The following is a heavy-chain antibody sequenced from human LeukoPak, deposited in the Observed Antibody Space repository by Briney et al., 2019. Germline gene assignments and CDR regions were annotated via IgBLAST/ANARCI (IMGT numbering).Heavy chain of an antibody. J-gene: IGHJ4*02. CDR3: ARQLGRAYFDY. Sequence: PSETLSLTCTVSGGSISSYYWNWIRQPPGKRLEWIGYIYYSGSTYYNPSLKSRVTISVDTSKNQFSLKLSSVTAADTAVYYCARQLGRAYFDYWGQGTLVTVSS. D-gene: IGHD6-13*01. CDR1: GGSISSYY. CDR2: IYYSGST. V-gene: IGHV4-59*04.